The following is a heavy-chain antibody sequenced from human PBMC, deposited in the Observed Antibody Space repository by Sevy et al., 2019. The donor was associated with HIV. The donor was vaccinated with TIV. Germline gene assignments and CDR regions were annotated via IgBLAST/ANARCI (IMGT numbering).Heavy chain of an antibody. CDR1: GFTFSSYG. J-gene: IGHJ4*02. D-gene: IGHD3-3*01. V-gene: IGHV3-33*01. CDR3: ARGVYDFWSGYYNGPLYYFDY. CDR2: IWYDGSNK. Sequence: GGSLRLSCAASGFTFSSYGMHWVRQAPGKGLEWVAVIWYDGSNKYYADSGKGRFTISRDNSKNTLYLQMNSLRSEDTAVYYCARGVYDFWSGYYNGPLYYFDYWGQGTLVTVSS.